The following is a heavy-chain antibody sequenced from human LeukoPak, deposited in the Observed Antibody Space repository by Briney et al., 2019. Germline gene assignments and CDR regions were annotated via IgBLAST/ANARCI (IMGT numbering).Heavy chain of an antibody. CDR3: ARVSCSSTSCYDAFDI. CDR1: GGSFSGYY. Sequence: SETLSHTCAVYGGSFSGYYWSWIRQPPGKGLEWIGEINHSGSTNYNPSLKSRVTISVDTSKNQFSLKLSSVTAADTAVYYCARVSCSSTSCYDAFDIWGQGTMVTVSS. D-gene: IGHD2-2*01. V-gene: IGHV4-34*01. CDR2: INHSGST. J-gene: IGHJ3*02.